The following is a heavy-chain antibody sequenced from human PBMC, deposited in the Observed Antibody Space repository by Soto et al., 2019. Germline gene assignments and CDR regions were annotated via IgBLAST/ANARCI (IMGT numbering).Heavy chain of an antibody. CDR2: ISGDGRST. CDR1: GFTFSTYA. D-gene: IGHD2-2*01. V-gene: IGHV3-64*01. J-gene: IGHJ3*02. CDR3: ARVCSTTSCYGAFDI. Sequence: EVQLVESGGGLVQPGGSLRLSCAASGFTFSTYAMHWDRQAPGKGLEYVSLISGDGRSTSYANSVKGRFTISRDNSKTTLYIQMGRLRAEDMAVYYCARVCSTTSCYGAFDIWGQGTMVIVSS.